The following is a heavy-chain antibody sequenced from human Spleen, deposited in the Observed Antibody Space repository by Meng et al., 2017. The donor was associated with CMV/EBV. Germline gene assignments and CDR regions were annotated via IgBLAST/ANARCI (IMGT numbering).Heavy chain of an antibody. CDR2: ISSSGTYI. Sequence: GGSLRLSCVASGFTFSTYTMNWVRQAPGKGLEWVSSISSSGTYIFYADAMKGRFTISRDNAKNSVYLHMNTLRVDDTAVYYCAKGWDTSGWYRIFDYWGQGTLVTVS. CDR1: GFTFSTYT. V-gene: IGHV3-21*06. D-gene: IGHD6-19*01. J-gene: IGHJ4*02. CDR3: AKGWDTSGWYRIFDY.